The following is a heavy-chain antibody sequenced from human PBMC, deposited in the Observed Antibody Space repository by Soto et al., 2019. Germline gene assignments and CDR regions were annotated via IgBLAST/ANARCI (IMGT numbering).Heavy chain of an antibody. CDR2: ISYDGSNK. V-gene: IGHV3-30*18. CDR3: AKDRGGLDY. CDR1: GFTLSSYV. D-gene: IGHD2-15*01. Sequence: LRLSGAASGFTLSSYVMNWVRQAPGKGLEWVAVISYDGSNKYYADSVKGRFTISRDNSKNTLYLQMNSLRVEDTAVYYCAKDRGGLDYWGQGALVTVSS. J-gene: IGHJ4*02.